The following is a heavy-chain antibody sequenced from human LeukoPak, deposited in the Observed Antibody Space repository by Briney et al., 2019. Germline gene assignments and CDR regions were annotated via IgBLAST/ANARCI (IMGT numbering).Heavy chain of an antibody. CDR2: IYTSGST. Sequence: SETLSLTCTVSGGSISSGSYYWSWIRQPAGKRLEWIGRIYTSGSTNYNPSLKSRVTISVDTSKNQFSLKLSSVTAADTAVYYCARVKAGYSSGWYDYWGQGTLVTVSS. CDR3: ARVKAGYSSGWYDY. J-gene: IGHJ4*02. V-gene: IGHV4-61*02. CDR1: GGSISSGSYY. D-gene: IGHD6-19*01.